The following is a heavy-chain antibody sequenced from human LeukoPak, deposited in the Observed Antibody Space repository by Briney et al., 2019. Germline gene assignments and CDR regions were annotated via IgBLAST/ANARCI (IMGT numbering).Heavy chain of an antibody. CDR3: AHNEYGDPHYFDY. Sequence: SETLSLTCTVSGGSISSYYWSWIRQPPGKGLEWIGYIYYSGSTNYNPSLKNRVTISVDTSKNQFSLKLSSVTAADMAVYYCAHNEYGDPHYFDYWGQGTLVTVPS. V-gene: IGHV4-59*08. CDR2: IYYSGST. J-gene: IGHJ4*02. CDR1: GGSISSYY. D-gene: IGHD4-17*01.